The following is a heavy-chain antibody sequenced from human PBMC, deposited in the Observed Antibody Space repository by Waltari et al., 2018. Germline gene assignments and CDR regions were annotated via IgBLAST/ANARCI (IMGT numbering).Heavy chain of an antibody. CDR1: GYTFTGNY. J-gene: IGHJ4*02. D-gene: IGHD6-19*01. Sequence: QVQLVQSGAEVKKPGASVKVSCKASGYTFTGNYIPWVRQAPGQGLEWMGWINPNSGGTNYAQKFQGRVTMTRDTSISTAYMEMSSLRSDDTAVYYCAREDGYSSGWYGYWGQGTLVTVSS. CDR2: INPNSGGT. CDR3: AREDGYSSGWYGY. V-gene: IGHV1-2*02.